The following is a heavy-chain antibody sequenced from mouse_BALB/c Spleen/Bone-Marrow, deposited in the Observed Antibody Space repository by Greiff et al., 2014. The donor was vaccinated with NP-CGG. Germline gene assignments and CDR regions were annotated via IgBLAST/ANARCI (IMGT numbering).Heavy chain of an antibody. J-gene: IGHJ3*01. CDR2: IDPANGNT. CDR1: GFNIKDTH. CDR3: ARDYANTAWFAS. D-gene: IGHD1-1*01. Sequence: EVQLQQSGAELVKPGASVKLSCTPSGFNIKDTHMHWVKQRPEQGLEWIGRIDPANGNTKYDPNLQGKATITADTSSNTAYLQLSSLTSKDTAVDYCARDYANTAWFASWGQGTLVTVS. V-gene: IGHV14-3*02.